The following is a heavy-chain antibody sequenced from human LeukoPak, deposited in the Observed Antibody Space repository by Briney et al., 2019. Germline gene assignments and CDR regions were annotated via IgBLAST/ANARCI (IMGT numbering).Heavy chain of an antibody. CDR2: ISESGTT. CDR3: ARALMTLVRGVPRTTWFDP. D-gene: IGHD3-10*01. Sequence: SETLSLTCGVFGGSFSGYYWTWVRQAPGKGLEWIGEISESGTTNYNASLNNRVTLSVDTSKNQFSLKMTSLTAADTGGFYCARALMTLVRGVPRTTWFDPWGQGTLVTVSS. CDR1: GGSFSGYY. J-gene: IGHJ5*02. V-gene: IGHV4-34*01.